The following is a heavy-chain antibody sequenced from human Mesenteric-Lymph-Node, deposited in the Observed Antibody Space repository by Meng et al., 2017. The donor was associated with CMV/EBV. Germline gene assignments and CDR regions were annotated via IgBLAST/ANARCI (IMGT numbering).Heavy chain of an antibody. CDR1: GGAFSTYT. J-gene: IGHJ6*02. V-gene: IGHV1-69*02. Sequence: SVKVSCKASGGAFSTYTISWVRQAPGQGLEWMGRIIPVFGLTHYAQKFQGRVTITADKSTSTAYMELSSLRSEDTAVYYCAGVLIAARPYGMDVWGQGTTVTVSS. CDR2: IIPVFGLT. D-gene: IGHD6-6*01. CDR3: AGVLIAARPYGMDV.